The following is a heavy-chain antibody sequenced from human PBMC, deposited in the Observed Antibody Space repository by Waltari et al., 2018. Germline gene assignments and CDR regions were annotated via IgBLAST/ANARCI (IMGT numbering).Heavy chain of an antibody. V-gene: IGHV4-39*01. CDR1: GGSISSSSYY. CDR2: IYYSGST. Sequence: QLQLQESGPGLVKPSETLSLTCTVSGGSISSSSYYWGWIRQPPGKGLEWIGSIYYSGSTYYNPSLKSRGTISVDTSKNQFSLKLSSVTAADTAVYYCAVLQGSSGGRGYYGMDVWGQGTTVTVSS. D-gene: IGHD6-19*01. CDR3: AVLQGSSGGRGYYGMDV. J-gene: IGHJ6*02.